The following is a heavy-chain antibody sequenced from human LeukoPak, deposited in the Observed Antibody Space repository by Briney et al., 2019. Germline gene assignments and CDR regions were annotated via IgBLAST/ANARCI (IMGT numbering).Heavy chain of an antibody. CDR2: IYTSGST. D-gene: IGHD6-6*01. J-gene: IGHJ3*02. CDR1: GGSISSYY. Sequence: SETLSLTCTVSGGSISSYYWSWIRQPAGKGLEWIGRIYTSGSTNYNPSLKSRVTMSVDTSKNQFSLKLSSVTAADTAVYYCARGGATSIAARRAFDIWGQGTMVTVSS. CDR3: ARGGATSIAARRAFDI. V-gene: IGHV4-4*07.